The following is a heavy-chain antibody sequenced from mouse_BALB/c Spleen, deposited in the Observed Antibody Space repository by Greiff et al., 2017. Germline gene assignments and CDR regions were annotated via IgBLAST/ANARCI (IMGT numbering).Heavy chain of an antibody. V-gene: IGHV5-4*02. CDR3: ARSMVTTDWYFDV. CDR2: ISDGGSYT. Sequence: EVQVVESGGGLVKPGGSLKLSCAASGFTFSDYYMYWVRQTPEKRLEWVATISDGGSYTYYPDSVKGRFTISRDNAKNNLYLQMSSLKSEDTAMYYCARSMVTTDWYFDVWGAGTTVTVSS. CDR1: GFTFSDYY. D-gene: IGHD2-1*01. J-gene: IGHJ1*01.